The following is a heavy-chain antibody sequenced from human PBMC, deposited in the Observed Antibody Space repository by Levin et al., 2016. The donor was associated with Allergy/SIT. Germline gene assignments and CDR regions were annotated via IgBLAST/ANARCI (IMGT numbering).Heavy chain of an antibody. J-gene: IGHJ6*02. D-gene: IGHD2-2*03. V-gene: IGHV4-31*02. CDR2: IYYSGST. CDR3: ASFTVDIVVLGYGMDV. Sequence: PGKGLEWIGYIYYSGSTYYNPSLKSRVTISVDTSKNQFSLKLSSVTAADTAVYYCASFTVDIVVLGYGMDVWGQGTTVTVSS.